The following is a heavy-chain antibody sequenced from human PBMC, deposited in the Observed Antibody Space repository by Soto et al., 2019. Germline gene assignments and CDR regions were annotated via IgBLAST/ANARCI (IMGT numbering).Heavy chain of an antibody. Sequence: QITLKESGPTLVKPTQTLTLTCTFSGFSLSASGVGVGWIRQPPGKALEWLALIYWDDDKRYSPSLKNRLTIMKDPSKNLVSLTLTNLGPVDTATYYCVHSTMTNWHFDVWGRGTLVTVSS. CDR1: GFSLSASGVG. V-gene: IGHV2-5*02. D-gene: IGHD4-17*01. CDR3: VHSTMTNWHFDV. CDR2: IYWDDDK. J-gene: IGHJ2*01.